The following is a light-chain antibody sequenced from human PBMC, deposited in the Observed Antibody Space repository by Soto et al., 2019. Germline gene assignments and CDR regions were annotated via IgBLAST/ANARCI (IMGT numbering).Light chain of an antibody. CDR3: CSYAGSSTQSYV. CDR2: EVS. V-gene: IGLV2-23*02. Sequence: QSALTQPASVSGSPGQSITISCTGTNSDVGSYNLVSWYQQHPGKAPKVIIYEVSERPSGVSDRFSGSKSGNTASLMISGLHSVDEADYYCCSYAGSSTQSYVFGSGTKVTVL. CDR1: NSDVGSYNL. J-gene: IGLJ1*01.